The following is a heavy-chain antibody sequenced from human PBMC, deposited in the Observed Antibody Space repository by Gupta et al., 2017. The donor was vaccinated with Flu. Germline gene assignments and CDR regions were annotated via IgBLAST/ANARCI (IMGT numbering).Heavy chain of an antibody. J-gene: IGHJ6*02. CDR2: INPSGGST. CDR1: GYTFTSYY. CDR3: AREIVVVVVRVVETQYGMDV. V-gene: IGHV1-46*01. D-gene: IGHD2-15*01. Sequence: QVQLVQSGAEVKKPGASVKVSCKASGYTFTSYYMHWVRQAPGQGLEWMGIINPSGGSTSYAQKFQGRVTMTRDTSTSTVYMELSSLRSEDTAVYYCAREIVVVVVRVVETQYGMDVWGQGTTVTVSS.